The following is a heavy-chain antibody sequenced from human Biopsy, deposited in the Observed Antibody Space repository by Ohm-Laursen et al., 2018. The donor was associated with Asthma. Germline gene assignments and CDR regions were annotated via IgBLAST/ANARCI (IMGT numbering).Heavy chain of an antibody. V-gene: IGHV3-53*01. D-gene: IGHD3-22*01. Sequence: CLRLSGSASGFAVSRDHMFWVRQAPGKGLEWVSVIYSGGTSHTADSVRGRFTISRDYSKNTLYLQMHSLRAEDTAVYYCARGDSSNWSHYYFDYWGQGTLVTVSS. CDR2: IYSGGTS. CDR3: ARGDSSNWSHYYFDY. CDR1: GFAVSRDH. J-gene: IGHJ4*02.